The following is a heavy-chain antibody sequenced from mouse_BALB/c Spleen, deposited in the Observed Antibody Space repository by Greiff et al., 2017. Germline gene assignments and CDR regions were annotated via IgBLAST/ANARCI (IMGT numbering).Heavy chain of an antibody. CDR3: TKIYYGNYYYAMDY. CDR2: IYPGNSDT. Sequence: EVQLQQSGTVLARPGASVKMSCKASGYTFTSYWMHWVNQRPGQGLEWIGAIYPGNSDTSYNQKFKGKAKLTAVTSTSTAYMVLSSLTNEDSAVYYCTKIYYGNYYYAMDYWGQGTSVTDSS. V-gene: IGHV1-5*01. D-gene: IGHD2-1*01. CDR1: GYTFTSYW. J-gene: IGHJ4*01.